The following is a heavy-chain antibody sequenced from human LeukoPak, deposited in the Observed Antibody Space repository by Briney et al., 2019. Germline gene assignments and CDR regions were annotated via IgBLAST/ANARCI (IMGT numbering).Heavy chain of an antibody. V-gene: IGHV1-18*01. CDR3: ARDREEQWLVRGYFDY. CDR2: ISAYNGNT. Sequence: GASVKVSCKASGYTFTSYGISWVRQAPGRGLEWMGWISAYNGNTNYAQKLQGRVTMTTDTSTSTAYMELRSLRSDDTAVYYCARDREEQWLVRGYFDYWGQGTLVTVSS. CDR1: GYTFTSYG. J-gene: IGHJ4*02. D-gene: IGHD6-19*01.